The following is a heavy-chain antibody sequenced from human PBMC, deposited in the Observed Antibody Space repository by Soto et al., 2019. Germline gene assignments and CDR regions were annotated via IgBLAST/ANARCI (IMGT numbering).Heavy chain of an antibody. V-gene: IGHV4-31*03. D-gene: IGHD3-22*01. CDR1: GGSISSGGYY. CDR3: ARGSVTMIVEDAIDI. Sequence: QVQLQESGPGLVKPSQTLSLTCTVSGGSISSGGYYWSWIRQHPGKGLEWIGYIYYSGSTYYNPSLKSRVTISVDTSKNQFSLKLSSVTAADTAVYYCARGSVTMIVEDAIDIWGQGTMVTVSS. CDR2: IYYSGST. J-gene: IGHJ3*02.